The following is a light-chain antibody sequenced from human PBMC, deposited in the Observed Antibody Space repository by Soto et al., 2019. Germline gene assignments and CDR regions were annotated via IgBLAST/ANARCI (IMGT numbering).Light chain of an antibody. CDR1: QDIRTY. CDR2: DAS. J-gene: IGKJ5*01. V-gene: IGKV1-33*01. CDR3: QQFDDLFT. Sequence: DIQMTQSPSSLSASVGDRVTITCQASQDIRTYLNWYQQKPGKAPKLLILDASTLETGVPSRFSGSGSGTVFTFTISSLQPEDIATYYCQQFDDLFTFGQGTRLEIK.